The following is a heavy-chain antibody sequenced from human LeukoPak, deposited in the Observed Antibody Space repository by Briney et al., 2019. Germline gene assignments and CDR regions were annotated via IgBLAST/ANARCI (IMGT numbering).Heavy chain of an antibody. CDR3: TKGDGGWYPIDS. D-gene: IGHD6-19*01. J-gene: IGHJ4*02. Sequence: GASLRLSCAASGFTFKEYGMSWVRQAPGEGLEWVSTINDNGANTHYADSVKGRFTISRDSSKNTLFLQMNSLRADDTARYYCTKGDGGWYPIDSWGQGTLIIVSS. V-gene: IGHV3-23*01. CDR2: INDNGANT. CDR1: GFTFKEYG.